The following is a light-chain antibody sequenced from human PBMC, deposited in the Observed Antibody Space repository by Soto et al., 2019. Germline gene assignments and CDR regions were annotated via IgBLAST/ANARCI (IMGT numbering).Light chain of an antibody. V-gene: IGKV2-28*01. J-gene: IGKJ4*01. Sequence: DIVMTQSPGSLPVTPGESAFISCRSSQSLLRSDGYSSLDWYRQKSGQSPQLLIHLGSIRAPGDPDRFSGSGSGTDVTLKITRVEADDVGIYYCMQARQAPPTFGGGTRVEVK. CDR2: LGS. CDR1: QSLLRSDGYSS. CDR3: MQARQAPPT.